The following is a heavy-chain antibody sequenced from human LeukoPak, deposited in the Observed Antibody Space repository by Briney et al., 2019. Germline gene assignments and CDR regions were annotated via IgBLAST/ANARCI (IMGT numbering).Heavy chain of an antibody. CDR1: GYTFIDYY. CDR3: TRGGDDEGPNYFDY. D-gene: IGHD3-10*01. Sequence: GASVKVSCKASGYTFIDYYMHWVRQAPGHGLEWLGWINLNSGGTRYVQEFQGRVTMTRDTSISTAHMELDGLRYDDTAVYYCTRGGDDEGPNYFDYWGQGTLVTVSS. CDR2: INLNSGGT. J-gene: IGHJ4*02. V-gene: IGHV1-2*02.